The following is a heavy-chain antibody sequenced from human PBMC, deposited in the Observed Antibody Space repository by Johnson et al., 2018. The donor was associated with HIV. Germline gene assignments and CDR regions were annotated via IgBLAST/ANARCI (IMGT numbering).Heavy chain of an antibody. D-gene: IGHD2-21*02. J-gene: IGHJ3*02. CDR1: GFIVSSNY. CDR3: AKDIKRYCGGDCNDAFDI. V-gene: IGHV3-66*02. Sequence: VQLVESGGGLVQPGGSLRLSCAASGFIVSSNYMNWVRQAPGKGLEWVSVINSGGSTYYADSVKGRFTISRDNSKNTLYLQMNSLRAEDTAVYYCAKDIKRYCGGDCNDAFDIWGQGTMVTVSS. CDR2: INSGGST.